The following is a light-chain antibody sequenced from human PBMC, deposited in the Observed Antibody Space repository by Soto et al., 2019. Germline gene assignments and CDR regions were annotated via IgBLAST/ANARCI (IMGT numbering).Light chain of an antibody. V-gene: IGKV1-5*01. CDR3: QLYNSYST. Sequence: DNQMPRCPSPGPASVADSVTITCRASQSISSWLAWYQQKPGQAPNLLIYDASSLESGVPSRFSCSGSGTELTLTISSLQPDDFATYYCQLYNSYSTFGQGSKGEV. CDR1: QSISSW. CDR2: DAS. J-gene: IGKJ1*01.